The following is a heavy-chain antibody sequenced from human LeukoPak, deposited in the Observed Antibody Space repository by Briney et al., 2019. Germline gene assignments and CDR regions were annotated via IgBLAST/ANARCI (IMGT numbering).Heavy chain of an antibody. V-gene: IGHV4-39*07. CDR3: ARVGGMVYAIDY. Sequence: SETLSLTCTVSGGSISSSSYYWGCIRQPPGKGLEWIGSIYYSGSTYYNPSLKSRVTISVDRSKNQFSLKLSSVTAADTAVYYCARVGGMVYAIDYWGQGTLVTVSS. D-gene: IGHD2-8*01. CDR2: IYYSGST. CDR1: GGSISSSSYY. J-gene: IGHJ4*02.